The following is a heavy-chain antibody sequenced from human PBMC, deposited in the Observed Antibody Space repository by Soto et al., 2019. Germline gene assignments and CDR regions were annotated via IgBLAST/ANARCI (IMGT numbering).Heavy chain of an antibody. J-gene: IGHJ6*02. CDR3: ARGQRFGELLYSYYYGMDV. V-gene: IGHV4-34*01. Sequence: PSETLSLTCAVYVGSFSCYYWSWIRQPPGKGLEWIGEINHSGSTNYNPSLKGRVTISVDTSKNQFSLKLSSVTAADTAVYYCARGQRFGELLYSYYYGMDVWGQGTTVTVSS. CDR2: INHSGST. D-gene: IGHD3-10*01. CDR1: VGSFSCYY.